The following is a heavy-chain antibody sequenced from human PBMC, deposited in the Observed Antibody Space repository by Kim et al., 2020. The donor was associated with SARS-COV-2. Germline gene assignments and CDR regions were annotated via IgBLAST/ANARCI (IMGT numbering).Heavy chain of an antibody. V-gene: IGHV1-3*01. D-gene: IGHD6-13*01. CDR2: INAGNGNT. J-gene: IGHJ4*02. Sequence: ASVKVSCKASGYTFTSYAMHWVRQAPGQRLEWMGWINAGNGNTKYSQKFQGRVTITRDTSASTAYMELSSLRSEDTAVYYCARDRRQQPNEYDYWGQGTLVTVSS. CDR3: ARDRRQQPNEYDY. CDR1: GYTFTSYA.